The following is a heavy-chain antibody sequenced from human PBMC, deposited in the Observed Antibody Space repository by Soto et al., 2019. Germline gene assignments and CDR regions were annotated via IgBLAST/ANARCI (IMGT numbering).Heavy chain of an antibody. CDR3: ARNDGITRYYYYGMDV. D-gene: IGHD1-1*01. J-gene: IGHJ6*02. CDR1: GFSFSSYD. V-gene: IGHV3-23*01. CDR2: ISGSGGST. Sequence: GGSLRLSCAASGFSFSSYDMNWVCQAPGKGLEWVSAISGSGGSTYYADSVKGRFTISRDNSKNTLYLQMNSLRAEDTAVYYCARNDGITRYYYYGMDVWGQGTTVTVSS.